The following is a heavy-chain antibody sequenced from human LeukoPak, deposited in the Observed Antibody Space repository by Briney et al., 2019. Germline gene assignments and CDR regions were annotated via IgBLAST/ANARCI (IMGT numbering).Heavy chain of an antibody. V-gene: IGHV4-39*01. CDR1: GGSISSSSYY. D-gene: IGHD2-15*01. CDR2: IYYSGST. J-gene: IGHJ4*02. Sequence: PSETLSLTCTVSGGSISSSSYYWGWIRQPPGKGLEWIGSIYYSGSTYYNPSLKSRVTVSVDTSKNQFSLKVTSVTAADTAVYYCVRHGGGYCSGGSCYVDYWGQGTLVTVSS. CDR3: VRHGGGYCSGGSCYVDY.